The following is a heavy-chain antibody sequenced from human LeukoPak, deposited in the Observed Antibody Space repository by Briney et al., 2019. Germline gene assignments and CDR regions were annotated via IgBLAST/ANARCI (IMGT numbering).Heavy chain of an antibody. CDR2: INYSGST. CDR1: GGSFSDYY. D-gene: IGHD3-3*01. CDR3: ARQRGFWSAYIDF. J-gene: IGHJ4*02. V-gene: IGHV4-34*01. Sequence: SETLSLTCAFYGGSFSDYYWTWVRQTPGEGLEWIGEINYSGSTNYNPSLESRVLISLDTSKRQFSLRLTSVTATDTAVYYCARQRGFWSAYIDFWGQGTLVTVSS.